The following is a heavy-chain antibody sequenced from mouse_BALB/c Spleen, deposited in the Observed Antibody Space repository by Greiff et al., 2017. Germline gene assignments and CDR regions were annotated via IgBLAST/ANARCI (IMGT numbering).Heavy chain of an antibody. CDR1: GFTFSSFG. Sequence: EVKLMESGGGLVQPGGSRKLSCAASGFTFSSFGMHWVRQAPEKGLEWVAYISSGSSTIYYADTVKGRFTISRDNPKNTLFLQMTSLRSEDTAMYYCARSGGGWYFDVWGAGTTVTVSS. V-gene: IGHV5-17*02. CDR3: ARSGGGWYFDV. D-gene: IGHD3-2*02. CDR2: ISSGSSTI. J-gene: IGHJ1*01.